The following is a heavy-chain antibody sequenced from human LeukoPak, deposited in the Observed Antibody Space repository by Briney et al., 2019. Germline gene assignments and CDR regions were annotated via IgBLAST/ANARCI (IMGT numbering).Heavy chain of an antibody. J-gene: IGHJ4*02. Sequence: GGSLRLSCAASGFTVSSNYMSWVRQAPGKGLEWVSVIYSGGSTYYADSVKGRFTISRDNSKNTLYLQMNSLRAEDTAIYYCAKDGALLRWPVYYFDYWGQGTLVTVSS. D-gene: IGHD4-23*01. CDR1: GFTVSSNY. CDR2: IYSGGST. V-gene: IGHV3-66*01. CDR3: AKDGALLRWPVYYFDY.